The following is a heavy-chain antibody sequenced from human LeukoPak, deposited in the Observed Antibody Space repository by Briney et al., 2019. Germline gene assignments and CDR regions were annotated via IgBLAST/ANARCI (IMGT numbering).Heavy chain of an antibody. CDR1: GFTFSSYE. Sequence: GGSLRLSCAASGFTFSSYEMNWVRQAPGKGLEWVSVIYSGGSTYYADSVKGRFIISRDNSKNTLYLQMNSLRAEDTAVYYCARDLTADVWGKGTTVTISS. V-gene: IGHV3-66*01. CDR3: ARDLTADV. D-gene: IGHD2-21*02. J-gene: IGHJ6*04. CDR2: IYSGGST.